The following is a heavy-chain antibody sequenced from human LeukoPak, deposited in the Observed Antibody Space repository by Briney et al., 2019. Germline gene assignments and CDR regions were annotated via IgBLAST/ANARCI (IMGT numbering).Heavy chain of an antibody. CDR1: GGTFSSYA. J-gene: IGHJ6*04. D-gene: IGHD1-1*01. CDR2: MIPIFGTA. CDR3: AGLEPPDYYYYGMDV. V-gene: IGHV1-69*13. Sequence: SVKVSCKASGGTFSSYAISWVRQAPGQGLEWMGGMIPIFGTANYAQKFQGRVTITADESTSTAYMELSSLRSEDTAVYYCAGLEPPDYYYYGMDVWGKGTTVTVSS.